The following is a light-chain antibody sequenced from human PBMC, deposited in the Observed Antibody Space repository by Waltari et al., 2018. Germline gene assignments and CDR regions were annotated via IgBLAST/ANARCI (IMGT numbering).Light chain of an antibody. Sequence: QSALTQPASVSGSPGQSIPISCTGTSSDVGSYNLVSWYQQHPGKAPKLMIYEVSNRPSGVSNRFSGSKSGNTASLTISGLQAEDEADYYCCSYAGSVVFGGGTKLTVL. CDR1: SSDVGSYNL. V-gene: IGLV2-23*02. CDR2: EVS. J-gene: IGLJ2*01. CDR3: CSYAGSVV.